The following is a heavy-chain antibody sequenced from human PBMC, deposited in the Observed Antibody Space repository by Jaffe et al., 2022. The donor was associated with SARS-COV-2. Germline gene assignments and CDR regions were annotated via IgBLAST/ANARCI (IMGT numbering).Heavy chain of an antibody. Sequence: EVQLVESGGGLVQPGGSLRLSCAASGFTFSSYSMNWVRQAPGKGLEWVSYISSSSSTIYYADSVKGRFTISRDNAKNSLYLQMNSLRAEDTAVYYCAGVGGYYFDYWGQGTLVTVSS. D-gene: IGHD3-16*01. CDR3: AGVGGYYFDY. J-gene: IGHJ4*02. V-gene: IGHV3-48*01. CDR1: GFTFSSYS. CDR2: ISSSSSTI.